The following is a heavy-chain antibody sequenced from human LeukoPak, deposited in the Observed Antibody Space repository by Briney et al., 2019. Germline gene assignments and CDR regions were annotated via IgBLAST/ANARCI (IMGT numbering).Heavy chain of an antibody. D-gene: IGHD6-13*01. CDR3: VGSSCWYFDY. V-gene: IGHV3-74*01. CDR1: GFTFSSYW. CDR2: INSDGSST. Sequence: PGGSLRLSCAASGFTFSSYWMHWVRQAPGKGLVWVSRINSDGSSTSYADSVKGRFTISRDSAKNTLYLQMNSLRAEDTAVYYCVGSSCWYFDYWGQGTLVTVSS. J-gene: IGHJ4*02.